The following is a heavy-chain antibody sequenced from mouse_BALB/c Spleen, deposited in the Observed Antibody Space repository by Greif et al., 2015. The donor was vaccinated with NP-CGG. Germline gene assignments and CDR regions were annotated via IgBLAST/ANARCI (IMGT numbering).Heavy chain of an antibody. D-gene: IGHD1-1*01. Sequence: QVQLKQSGAELVKPGASVKLSCKASGYTFTSYWMHWVKQRPGQGLEWIGEINPSNGRTNYNEKFKSKATLTVDKSSSTAYMQLSSLTSEDSAVYYCARSGYYYGSSAAYAMDYWGQGTSVTVSS. J-gene: IGHJ4*01. CDR3: ARSGYYYGSSAAYAMDY. CDR1: GYTFTSYW. CDR2: INPSNGRT. V-gene: IGHV1S81*02.